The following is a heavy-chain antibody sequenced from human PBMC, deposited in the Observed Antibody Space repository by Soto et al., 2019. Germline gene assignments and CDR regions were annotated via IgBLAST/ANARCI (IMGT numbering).Heavy chain of an antibody. CDR3: ARTIAAAGQSRRYYFDY. V-gene: IGHV1-69*01. CDR1: GGTFSSYA. Sequence: QVQLVQSGAEVKKPGSSVKVSCKASGGTFSSYAISWVRQAPGQGLEWMGGIIPIFGTANYAQKFQGRVTITADESKSTAYMELSSRRSEDTAVYYCARTIAAAGQSRRYYFDYWGQGTLVTVSS. D-gene: IGHD6-13*01. CDR2: IIPIFGTA. J-gene: IGHJ4*02.